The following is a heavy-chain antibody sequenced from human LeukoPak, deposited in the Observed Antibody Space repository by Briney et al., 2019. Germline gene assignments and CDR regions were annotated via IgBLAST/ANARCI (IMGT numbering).Heavy chain of an antibody. CDR1: GGSVSSYY. Sequence: SETLSLTCTVSGGSVSSYYWSWIRQPPEKALEWIGYIYYSGSTSYNPSLKSRVSISVDTSNNQFSLKLTSVTAADTAVYYCARVRRSGSYPSYFDYWGQGTLVTVSS. D-gene: IGHD3-22*01. J-gene: IGHJ4*02. CDR3: ARVRRSGSYPSYFDY. CDR2: IYYSGST. V-gene: IGHV4-59*02.